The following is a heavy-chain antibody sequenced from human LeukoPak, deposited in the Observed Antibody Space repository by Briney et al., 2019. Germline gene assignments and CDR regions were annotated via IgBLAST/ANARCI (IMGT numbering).Heavy chain of an antibody. CDR1: GGSISSYY. D-gene: IGHD2-2*03. Sequence: SETLSLPCTVSGGSISSYYWSWIRQPPGKGLEWIGYIYYSGSTNYNPSLKSRVTISVDTSKNQFSLKLSSVTAADTAVYYCASGYCSSTSCLFDPWGQGTLVTVSS. J-gene: IGHJ5*02. V-gene: IGHV4-59*01. CDR3: ASGYCSSTSCLFDP. CDR2: IYYSGST.